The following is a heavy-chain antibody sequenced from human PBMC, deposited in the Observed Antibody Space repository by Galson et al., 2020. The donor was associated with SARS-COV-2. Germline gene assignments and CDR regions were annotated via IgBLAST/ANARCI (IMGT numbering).Heavy chain of an antibody. Sequence: GGSLRLSCAASGFTFSSYAMTWVRQSPEKGLQWVPTISGAGGLPYHADSVKGRFTITKDNSKNTLYLQMNSLRAEDTAIYDCAKGGSSAWSRLGFLDNWGQGTLFTVSS. CDR1: GFTFSSYA. D-gene: IGHD6-13*01. J-gene: IGHJ4*02. CDR3: AKGGSSAWSRLGFLDN. V-gene: IGHV3-23*01. CDR2: ISGAGGLP.